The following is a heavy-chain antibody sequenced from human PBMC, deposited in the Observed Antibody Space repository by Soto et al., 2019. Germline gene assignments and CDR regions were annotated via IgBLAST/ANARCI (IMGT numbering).Heavy chain of an antibody. CDR3: ARIGKLPRGAFDI. V-gene: IGHV3-74*01. Sequence: EVQLVESGGGLVQPGGSLRLSCAASGFTFSSYWMHWVRQAPGKGLVWVSRINSDGSSTSYADSVKGRFTISRDNAKNTLYLKRNSLRAEDTAVYYCARIGKLPRGAFDIWGQGTMVTVSS. J-gene: IGHJ3*02. D-gene: IGHD3-10*01. CDR2: INSDGSST. CDR1: GFTFSSYW.